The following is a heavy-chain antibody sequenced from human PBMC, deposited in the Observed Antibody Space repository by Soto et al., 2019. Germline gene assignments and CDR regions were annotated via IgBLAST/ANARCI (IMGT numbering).Heavy chain of an antibody. CDR3: AAPGRYCSSTSCYTHYYSGMDV. CDR2: INAGNGNT. CDR1: GYTFTSYA. V-gene: IGHV1-3*01. J-gene: IGHJ6*02. D-gene: IGHD2-2*02. Sequence: ASVKVSCKASGYTFTSYAMHWVRQAPGQRLEWMGWINAGNGNTKYSQKFQGRVTITRDTSASTAYMELSSLRSEDTAVYYCAAPGRYCSSTSCYTHYYSGMDVWGQGTTVTVSS.